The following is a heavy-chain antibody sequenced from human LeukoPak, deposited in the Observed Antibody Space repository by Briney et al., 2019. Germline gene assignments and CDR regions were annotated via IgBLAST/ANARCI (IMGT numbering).Heavy chain of an antibody. D-gene: IGHD6-19*01. CDR2: ISSGSSFI. Sequence: GGSLRLSCAASGFTFSGYSMNWVRQAPGKGLEWVSSISSGSSFIYYADSVKGRFTVSRDNAKNSLYLQMNSLRAEDTAVYYCARGEVWQWLVPEYFQHWGQGTLVTVSS. J-gene: IGHJ1*01. V-gene: IGHV3-21*04. CDR1: GFTFSGYS. CDR3: ARGEVWQWLVPEYFQH.